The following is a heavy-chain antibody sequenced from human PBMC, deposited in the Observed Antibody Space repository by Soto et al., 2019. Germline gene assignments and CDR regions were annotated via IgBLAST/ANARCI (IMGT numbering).Heavy chain of an antibody. CDR1: GYSFTSYW. Sequence: GESLKISCKGSGYSFTSYWIGWVRQMPGKGMEWMGIIYPGDSDTRYSPSFQGQVTISADKSISTAYLQWSSLKASDTAMYYCASVATLYCSSSSCPERWFAPWGQGTLVTVSS. D-gene: IGHD2-2*01. CDR2: IYPGDSDT. J-gene: IGHJ5*02. CDR3: ASVATLYCSSSSCPERWFAP. V-gene: IGHV5-51*01.